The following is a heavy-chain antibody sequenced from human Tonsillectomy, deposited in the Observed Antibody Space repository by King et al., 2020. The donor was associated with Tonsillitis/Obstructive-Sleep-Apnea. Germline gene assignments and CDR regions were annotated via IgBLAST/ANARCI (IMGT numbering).Heavy chain of an antibody. V-gene: IGHV1-46*01. CDR1: GYTFTRYY. CDR3: ARDNVVGRYIDS. D-gene: IGHD2-8*01. J-gene: IGHJ4*02. Sequence: VQLVESGAEVKTPGASVKVSCKASGYTFTRYYIHWVRQARGQGLEWMGIINPSSGVATYAQKFQGRVTMTTDTSARTVYLELSSLSSEDTAVYYCARDNVVGRYIDSWGQGTLLTVSS. CDR2: INPSSGVA.